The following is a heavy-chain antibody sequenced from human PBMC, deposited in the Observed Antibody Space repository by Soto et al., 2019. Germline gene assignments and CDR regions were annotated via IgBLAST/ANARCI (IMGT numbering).Heavy chain of an antibody. D-gene: IGHD6-19*01. CDR1: GYTFTSYD. CDR2: ISGYNGNT. CDR3: VRVSSSGWYTGAY. Sequence: QVQLVQSGDEVKKPGASVKVSCKASGYTFTSYDIHWVRQAPGQGLEWMGWISGYNGNTNYAQKLQGRVTMTADTSTSTAYMELRSLRSDDSAVYNCVRVSSSGWYTGAYGGEGTLVTVSS. J-gene: IGHJ4*02. V-gene: IGHV1-18*01.